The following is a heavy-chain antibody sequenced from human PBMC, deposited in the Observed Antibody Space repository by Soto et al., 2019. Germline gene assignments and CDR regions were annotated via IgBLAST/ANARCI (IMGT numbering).Heavy chain of an antibody. CDR2: VSSTGSS. J-gene: IGHJ5*02. V-gene: IGHV4-4*07. Sequence: PSETLSLTCTVSGDSISNYYWSWIRQSAEKRLEWIGRVSSTGSSYYNPSLKSRVTISVATSKNQVSLNLTSVTAADTAVYYCARGVPAAGTDWFDPWGQGTLVTVSS. CDR3: ARGVPAAGTDWFDP. D-gene: IGHD6-13*01. CDR1: GDSISNYY.